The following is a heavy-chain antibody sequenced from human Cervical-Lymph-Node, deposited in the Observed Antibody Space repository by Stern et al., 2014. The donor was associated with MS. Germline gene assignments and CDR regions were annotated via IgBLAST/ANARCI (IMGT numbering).Heavy chain of an antibody. V-gene: IGHV4-59*01. CDR2: IYYRGTT. CDR3: ARHSEYSSGRYFDC. CDR1: GGSISSYY. Sequence: QVQLQESGPGLVKPSETLSLTCTVSGGSISSYYWSWIRQPPGEGLEWIGYIYYRGTTIYNPSLKSRVNISLDTSKTQFSLKLSSVTAADTAVYYCARHSEYSSGRYFDCWGQGTLVTVSS. J-gene: IGHJ4*02. D-gene: IGHD3-22*01.